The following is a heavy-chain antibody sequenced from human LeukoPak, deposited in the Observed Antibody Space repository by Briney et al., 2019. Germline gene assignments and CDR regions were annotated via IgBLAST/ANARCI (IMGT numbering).Heavy chain of an antibody. D-gene: IGHD6-19*01. CDR2: ITTKASNYAT. CDR3: TTYRSGHY. V-gene: IGHV3-73*01. J-gene: IGHJ4*02. Sequence: GGSLRLSCGVSGFTFSGSDIHWVRQSSGKGLEWVGRITTKASNYATAYGASVKGRFTISRDDSENTAYLQMNSLKTEDTAVYYCTTYRSGHYWGQGTLVTVSS. CDR1: GFTFSGSD.